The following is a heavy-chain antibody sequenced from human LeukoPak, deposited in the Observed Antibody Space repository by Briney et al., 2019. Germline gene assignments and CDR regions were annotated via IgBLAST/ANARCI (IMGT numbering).Heavy chain of an antibody. V-gene: IGHV4-34*01. CDR2: MNIRGNT. J-gene: IGHJ5*02. Sequence: SETLSLTCAVYGESFGRHSWAWIRQSQGRGLEWIGEMNIRGNTSYTPSPTSRVTISHNTSTNQFSLKLTSMTSADTAVYYCARGGPYRSAIGYGHPSNYFDTWGQGTVVTVSS. CDR1: GESFGRHS. D-gene: IGHD6-25*01. CDR3: ARGGPYRSAIGYGHPSNYFDT.